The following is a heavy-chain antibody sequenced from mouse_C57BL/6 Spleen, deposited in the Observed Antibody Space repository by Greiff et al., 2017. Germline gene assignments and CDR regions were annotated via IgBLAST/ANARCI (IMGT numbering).Heavy chain of an antibody. Sequence: VQLQQPGAELVRPGSSVKLSCKASGYTFTSYWMDWVKQRPGQGLEWIGNIYPSDSETHYNQKFKDKATLTVDKSSSTAYMQLSSLTSEDSAVYYCARGTVVAGDYFDYWGQGTTLTVSS. CDR2: IYPSDSET. V-gene: IGHV1-61*01. J-gene: IGHJ2*01. CDR3: ARGTVVAGDYFDY. CDR1: GYTFTSYW. D-gene: IGHD1-1*01.